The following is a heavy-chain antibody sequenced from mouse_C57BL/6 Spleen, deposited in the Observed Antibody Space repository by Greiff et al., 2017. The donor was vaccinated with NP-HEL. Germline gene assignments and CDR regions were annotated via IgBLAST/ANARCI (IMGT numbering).Heavy chain of an antibody. CDR1: GYTFTDYY. D-gene: IGHD1-1*02. V-gene: IGHV1-26*01. J-gene: IGHJ3*01. Sequence: EGQRKKAGPELVKPGASVKISCKASGYTFTDYYMNWVKQSHGKSLEWIGDINPNNGGTSYNQKFKGKATLTVDKSSSTAYMELRSLTSEDSAVYYCARGGGTWFAYWGQGTLVTVSA. CDR2: INPNNGGT. CDR3: ARGGGTWFAY.